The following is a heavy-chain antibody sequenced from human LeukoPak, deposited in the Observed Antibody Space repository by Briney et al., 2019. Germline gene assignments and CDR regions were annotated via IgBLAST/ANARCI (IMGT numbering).Heavy chain of an antibody. J-gene: IGHJ4*02. CDR2: ISYDGSNK. CDR3: ASRAIAVANA. Sequence: PGGSLRLSCAASGFIFSDYVMNWLRQAPGKGLEWVAVISYDGSNKYYADSVKGRFTISRDNSKNTLYLQMNSLRAEDTAVYYCASRAIAVANARGQGTLVTVSS. D-gene: IGHD6-19*01. CDR1: GFIFSDYV. V-gene: IGHV3-30*03.